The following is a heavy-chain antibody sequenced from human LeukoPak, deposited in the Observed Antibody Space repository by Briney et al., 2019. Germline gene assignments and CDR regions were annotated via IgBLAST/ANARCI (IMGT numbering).Heavy chain of an antibody. J-gene: IGHJ4*02. Sequence: ASVKVSCKASGYTFTGYYMHWVRQAPGQGLEWMGWIKPNSGDTNYPQKFQDRVTMTRDTSISTAYMELSRLRSDDTAVYYCARSPHILTGENFDYWGQGTLVTVSS. CDR1: GYTFTGYY. CDR3: ARSPHILTGENFDY. V-gene: IGHV1-2*02. CDR2: IKPNSGDT. D-gene: IGHD3-9*01.